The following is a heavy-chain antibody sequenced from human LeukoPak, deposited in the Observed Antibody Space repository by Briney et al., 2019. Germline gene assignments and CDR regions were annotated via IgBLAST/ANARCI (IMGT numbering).Heavy chain of an antibody. CDR2: ISGSGGST. V-gene: IGHV3-23*01. CDR3: AKAMIRRVLLWFREPFDP. J-gene: IGHJ5*02. Sequence: GGSLRLSCAASGFTFSSYAMSWVRQAPGKGLEWVSAISGSGGSTYYADSVKGRFTISRDNSKNTLYLQMKSLRAEDTAVYYCAKAMIRRVLLWFREPFDPWGQGTLVTVSS. CDR1: GFTFSSYA. D-gene: IGHD3-10*01.